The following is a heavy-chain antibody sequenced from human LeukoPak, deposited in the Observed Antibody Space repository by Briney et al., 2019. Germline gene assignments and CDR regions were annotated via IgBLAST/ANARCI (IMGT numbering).Heavy chain of an antibody. Sequence: SETLSLTCAVYGGPFSGYYWSWIRQPPGKGLEWIGEINHSGSTNYNPSLKSRVTISVDTSKNQFSLKLRSVTAADTAVYYCARVRGWFGPDYWGQGTLVTVSS. V-gene: IGHV4-34*01. J-gene: IGHJ4*02. CDR1: GGPFSGYY. D-gene: IGHD6-19*01. CDR3: ARVRGWFGPDY. CDR2: INHSGST.